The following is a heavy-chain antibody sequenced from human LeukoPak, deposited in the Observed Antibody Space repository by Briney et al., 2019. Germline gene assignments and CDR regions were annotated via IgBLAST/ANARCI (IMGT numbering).Heavy chain of an antibody. CDR2: IGTAGDT. Sequence: GGSLRLSCAASGFTFSNYDMHWVRQVTGKGLEWVSAIGTAGDTYYPGSVKGRFTISRENAKNSLYLQMNSLRAGDTAVYYCARESPSGQTDYWGQGTLVTVPS. CDR1: GFTFSNYD. J-gene: IGHJ4*02. D-gene: IGHD6-19*01. V-gene: IGHV3-13*01. CDR3: ARESPSGQTDY.